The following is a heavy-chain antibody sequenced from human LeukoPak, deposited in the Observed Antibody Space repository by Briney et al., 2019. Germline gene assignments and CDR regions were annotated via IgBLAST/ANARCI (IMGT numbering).Heavy chain of an antibody. J-gene: IGHJ2*01. Sequence: KSGGSLRLSCAASGFTFSSYSMNWVRQAPGKGLEWVSSISSSSSYIYYADSVKGRFTISRDNAKNSLFLQMNSLRAEDTAVYYCARAGDGYSGYQLTRDYFDLWGRGTLVTVSS. V-gene: IGHV3-21*01. D-gene: IGHD5-12*01. CDR3: ARAGDGYSGYQLTRDYFDL. CDR1: GFTFSSYS. CDR2: ISSSSSYI.